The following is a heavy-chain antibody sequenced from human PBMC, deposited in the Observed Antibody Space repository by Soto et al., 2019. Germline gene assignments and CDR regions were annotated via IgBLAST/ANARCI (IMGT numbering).Heavy chain of an antibody. CDR1: GYTFTGYY. J-gene: IGHJ6*02. Sequence: GASVKVSCKASGYTFTGYYMHWVRQAPGQGLEWMGWINPNSGGTNYAQKFQGRVTMTEDTSTDTAYMELSSPRSEDTAVYYCATLQGLHYLPAAPVYYYYYYGMDVWGQGTTVTVSS. CDR3: ATLQGLHYLPAAPVYYYYYYGMDV. V-gene: IGHV1-2*02. CDR2: INPNSGGT. D-gene: IGHD2-2*01.